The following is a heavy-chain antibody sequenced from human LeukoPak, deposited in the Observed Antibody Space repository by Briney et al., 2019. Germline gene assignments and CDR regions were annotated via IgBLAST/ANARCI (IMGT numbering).Heavy chain of an antibody. J-gene: IGHJ4*02. CDR2: IYGTGST. CDR1: GGSISSYY. V-gene: IGHV4-4*07. Sequence: SETLSLTCTVSGGSISSYYWSWIRQPAGKGLEWIGRIYGTGSTNYNPSLKSRVTMSVDTSKNQFSLRLRSVTAADTAVYYCARQIASAGTAGFDFWGQGALVTVSS. CDR3: ARQIASAGTAGFDF. D-gene: IGHD6-13*01.